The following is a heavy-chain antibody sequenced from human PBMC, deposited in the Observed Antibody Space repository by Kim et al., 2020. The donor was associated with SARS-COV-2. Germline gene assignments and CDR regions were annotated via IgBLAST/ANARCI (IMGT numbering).Heavy chain of an antibody. Sequence: GESLKISCKGSGYSFTSYWIGWVRQIPGKGLEWMGIIYPGDSDTRYSPSFQGQVTISADKSISTAYLQWSSLKASDTAMYYCARLVYYGSGSYYNELYGMDVWGQGTTVTVSS. CDR3: ARLVYYGSGSYYNELYGMDV. CDR1: GYSFTSYW. CDR2: IYPGDSDT. J-gene: IGHJ6*02. D-gene: IGHD3-10*01. V-gene: IGHV5-51*01.